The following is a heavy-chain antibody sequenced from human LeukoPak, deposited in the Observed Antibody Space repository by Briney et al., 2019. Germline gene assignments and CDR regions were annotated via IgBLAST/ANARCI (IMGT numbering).Heavy chain of an antibody. V-gene: IGHV3-53*01. CDR2: IYSGGTI. D-gene: IGHD3-22*01. J-gene: IGHJ4*02. Sequence: GGSLRLSCAASGFTVSSNYMAWVRQAPGKGLEWVSVIYSGGTIYCADSVKGRFTISRDNSKNTLYLQMNSLRAEDTAVYYCAREGSYDGSTMWYFDYWGQGTLVTVSS. CDR1: GFTVSSNY. CDR3: AREGSYDGSTMWYFDY.